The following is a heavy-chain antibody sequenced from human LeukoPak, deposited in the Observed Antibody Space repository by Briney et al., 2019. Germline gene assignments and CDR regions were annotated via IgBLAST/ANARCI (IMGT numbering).Heavy chain of an antibody. CDR1: S. D-gene: IGHD3-16*01. J-gene: IGHJ6*03. CDR3: ARDLTSAYWSPGGYYYYMDV. Sequence: SMNWVRQSPGKGLEWISYITSRNAFTYFAGSVKGRFTISRDDARNSVYLHLNALRVDDTAVYYCARDLTSAYWSPGGYYYYMDVWGKGTAVTVSS. V-gene: IGHV3-48*01. CDR2: ITSRNAFT.